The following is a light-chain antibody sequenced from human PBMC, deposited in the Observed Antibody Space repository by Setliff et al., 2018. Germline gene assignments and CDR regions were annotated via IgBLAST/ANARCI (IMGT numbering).Light chain of an antibody. CDR1: SSDVGGYKY. CDR2: DVS. CDR3: SSYTSSSTYG. V-gene: IGLV2-14*03. J-gene: IGLJ1*01. Sequence: SALTQPASVSGSPGQSITISCTGTSSDVGGYKYVSWYQQHPGKAPKLMIYDVSKRPPGVSNRFSGSKSGNTASLTISGLQDEDEADYYCSSYTSSSTYGFGTGTKSPS.